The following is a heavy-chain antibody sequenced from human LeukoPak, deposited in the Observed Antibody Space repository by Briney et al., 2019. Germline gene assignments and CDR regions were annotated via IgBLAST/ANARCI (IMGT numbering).Heavy chain of an antibody. D-gene: IGHD3-10*01. Sequence: ASVKVPCKASGYTFTSYAMNWVRQAPGQGLEWMGWINTNTGNPTYAQGFTGRFVFSLDTSVSTAYLQISSLKAEDTAVYYCARKVVRGVFSVDYGMDVWGQGTTVTVSS. CDR1: GYTFTSYA. V-gene: IGHV7-4-1*02. CDR2: INTNTGNP. J-gene: IGHJ6*02. CDR3: ARKVVRGVFSVDYGMDV.